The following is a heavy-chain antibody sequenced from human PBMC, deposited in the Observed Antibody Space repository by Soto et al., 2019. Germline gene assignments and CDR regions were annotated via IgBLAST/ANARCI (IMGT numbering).Heavy chain of an antibody. CDR2: NIPVFGTP. J-gene: IGHJ4*02. V-gene: IGHV1-69*06. CDR1: GGTFTTST. D-gene: IGHD3-16*01. CDR3: ARPADYVSGFSQ. Sequence: QVQLVQSGAEVKKPGSSVKVSCQTSGGTFTTSTISWVRQAPGQGLEWMGGNIPVFGTPSFAQKFQGRVTMIADKSSSTAYMELRNLRSEDTAMYYCARPADYVSGFSQWGQGTLVTVSS.